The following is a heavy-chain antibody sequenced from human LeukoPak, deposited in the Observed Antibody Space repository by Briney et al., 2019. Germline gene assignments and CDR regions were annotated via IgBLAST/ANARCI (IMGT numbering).Heavy chain of an antibody. CDR1: GGSFIDYY. CDR2: IDHSGST. CDR3: ARGFSH. Sequence: PSETLSLTCAVYGGSFIDYYWSWLRHPPGKGLEWIGEIDHSGSTTYNPSLKSRVTISVDTSKNQFSLKLNSVTAADTAVYYCARGFSHWGQGTLVTVSS. V-gene: IGHV4-34*01. J-gene: IGHJ4*02. D-gene: IGHD3-3*01.